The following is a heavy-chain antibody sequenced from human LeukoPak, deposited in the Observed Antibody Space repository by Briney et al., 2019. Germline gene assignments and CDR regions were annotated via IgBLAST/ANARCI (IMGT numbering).Heavy chain of an antibody. D-gene: IGHD6-6*01. V-gene: IGHV4-59*01. Sequence: SETLSLTCPVSGGSISSYYWSWIRQPPGKGLEWIGYIYYSGGTNYSPSLKSRVTISVDTSKNQFSLKLSSVTAADTAVYYCARGSSPWPFDYWGQGTLVTVSS. J-gene: IGHJ4*02. CDR3: ARGSSPWPFDY. CDR1: GGSISSYY. CDR2: IYYSGGT.